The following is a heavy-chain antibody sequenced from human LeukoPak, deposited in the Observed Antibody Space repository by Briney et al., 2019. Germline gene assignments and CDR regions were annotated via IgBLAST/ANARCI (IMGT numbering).Heavy chain of an antibody. D-gene: IGHD1-26*01. J-gene: IGHJ6*02. Sequence: GGSLRLSCAASGFTFSSYGMHWVRQAPGKGLEWVAVISYDGSNKYYADSVKGRFTVSRDNSKNTLYLQMNSLRAEDTAVYYCARGQQSGSYFYYGLDVWGQGTTVTVSS. CDR2: ISYDGSNK. CDR3: ARGQQSGSYFYYGLDV. V-gene: IGHV3-30*03. CDR1: GFTFSSYG.